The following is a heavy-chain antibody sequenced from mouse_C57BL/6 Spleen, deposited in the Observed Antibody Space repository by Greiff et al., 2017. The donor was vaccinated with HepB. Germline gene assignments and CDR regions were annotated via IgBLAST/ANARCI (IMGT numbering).Heavy chain of an antibody. CDR3: ARGGSHGYFDV. CDR1: GYAFSSYW. CDR2: IYPGDGDT. Sequence: QVQLKESGAELVKPGASVKISCKASGYAFSSYWMNWVKQRPGKGLEWIGQIYPGDGDTNYNGKFKGKATLTADKSSSTAYMQLSSLTSEDSAVYFCARGGSHGYFDVWGTGTTVTVSS. V-gene: IGHV1-80*01. D-gene: IGHD6-2*01. J-gene: IGHJ1*03.